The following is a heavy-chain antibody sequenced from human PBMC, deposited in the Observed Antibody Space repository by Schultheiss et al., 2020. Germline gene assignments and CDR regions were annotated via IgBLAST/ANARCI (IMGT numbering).Heavy chain of an antibody. D-gene: IGHD3-3*01. CDR3: ARGPTYYDFWSGHNWFDP. Sequence: GGSLRLSCAASGFTFSSYAMHWVRQAPGKGLEWVAVISYDGSNKYYADSVKGRFTISRDNSKNTLYLQMNSLRAEDTAVYYCARGPTYYDFWSGHNWFDPWGQGTLVTVSS. CDR1: GFTFSSYA. CDR2: ISYDGSNK. J-gene: IGHJ5*02. V-gene: IGHV3-30*01.